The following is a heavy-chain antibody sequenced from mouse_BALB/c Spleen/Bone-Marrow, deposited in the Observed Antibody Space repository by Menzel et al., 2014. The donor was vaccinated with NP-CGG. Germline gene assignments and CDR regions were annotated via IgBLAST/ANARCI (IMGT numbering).Heavy chain of an antibody. CDR3: TRGLRAWFAY. J-gene: IGHJ3*01. V-gene: IGHV1S81*02. Sequence: QVQLQQSGAELVKPGASVKLSCKASGYTFTSYYMYWVKQRLGQGLEWIGGINPSNGGTNFNEKFKSKATLTVDKSSSTAYMQLSSLTSEDSAVYYCTRGLRAWFAYWGQGTLVTVSA. CDR2: INPSNGGT. D-gene: IGHD3-1*01. CDR1: GYTFTSYY.